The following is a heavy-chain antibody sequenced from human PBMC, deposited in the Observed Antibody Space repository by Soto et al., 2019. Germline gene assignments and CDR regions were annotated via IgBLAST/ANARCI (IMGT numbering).Heavy chain of an antibody. CDR2: ISNNGYSI. CDR1: GFTFTDYY. CDR3: ARGRSNYYGMDV. V-gene: IGHV3-11*01. J-gene: IGHJ6*02. Sequence: QVQLVESGGGLVKPGGSLRLSCAASGFTFTDYYMTWLRQAPGKGLEWVSYISNNGYSIYYADSVKGRFTISRDNAKNSLYLQMNSLRAEDAAVFYCARGRSNYYGMDVWGQGTTVTVSS.